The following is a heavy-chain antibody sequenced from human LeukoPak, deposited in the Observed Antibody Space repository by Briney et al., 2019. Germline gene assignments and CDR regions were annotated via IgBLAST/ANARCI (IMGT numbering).Heavy chain of an antibody. J-gene: IGHJ4*02. Sequence: GGSLRLSCAASGFTFSSYAMSWVRQAPGKGLEWVSAISGSGGSTYYADSVKGRFTISRDNSKNTLHLQMNSLRAEDTAVYYCAKALAYCGGDCYSFGGFFDYWGQGTLVTVSS. V-gene: IGHV3-23*01. CDR2: ISGSGGST. CDR1: GFTFSSYA. CDR3: AKALAYCGGDCYSFGGFFDY. D-gene: IGHD2-21*02.